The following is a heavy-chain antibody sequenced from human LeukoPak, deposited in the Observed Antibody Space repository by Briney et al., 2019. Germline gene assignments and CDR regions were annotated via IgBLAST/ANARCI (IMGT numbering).Heavy chain of an antibody. Sequence: ASVKVSCKPSGYTFTTCYIHWVRQAPGQGLEWIGMINPSGGSTSFAQKFQGRVTMTRDTSTSTVYMELSSLRSDDTAMCYCVRNVDSGFDYWGQGTLVTVSS. CDR3: VRNVDSGFDY. J-gene: IGHJ4*02. V-gene: IGHV1-46*01. CDR1: GYTFTTCY. CDR2: INPSGGST. D-gene: IGHD3/OR15-3a*01.